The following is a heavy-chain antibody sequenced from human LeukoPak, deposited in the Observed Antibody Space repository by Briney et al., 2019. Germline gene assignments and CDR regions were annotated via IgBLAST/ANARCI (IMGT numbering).Heavy chain of an antibody. J-gene: IGHJ4*02. V-gene: IGHV3-9*01. CDR2: ISWSSGSI. CDR1: GFTVDDYA. CDR3: ATAGNYYDYVWGTYRTGTDYFDY. D-gene: IGHD3-16*01. Sequence: PGGSLRLSCAASGFTVDDYAMHWVRQAPGKGLEWVSGISWSSGSIGYADSVRGRFTISRDNAKSSLYLQMNSLRVEDTALYYCATAGNYYDYVWGTYRTGTDYFDYWGQGTLVTVSS.